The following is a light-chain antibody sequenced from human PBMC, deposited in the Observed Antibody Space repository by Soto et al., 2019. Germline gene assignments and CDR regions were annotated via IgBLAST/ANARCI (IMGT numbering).Light chain of an antibody. CDR1: QSVSSSY. J-gene: IGKJ5*01. CDR3: QQYGDSPAT. CDR2: GEF. Sequence: EIVLTQSPGTLSVSPGERASLWCKASQSVSSSYLAWYQQKTGQAPRILIYGEFNRATGIPDRLSGSGSGTDFTLTFSRLEPEDFAVYYCQQYGDSPATXGQGTRLEIK. V-gene: IGKV3-20*01.